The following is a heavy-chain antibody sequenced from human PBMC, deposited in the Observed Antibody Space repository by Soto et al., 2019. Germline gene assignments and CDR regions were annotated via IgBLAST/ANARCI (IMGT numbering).Heavy chain of an antibody. CDR1: GFTFSSYA. Sequence: GGSLRLSCAASGFTFSSYAMSWVRQAPGKGLEWVSAISGSGGSTYYADSVKGRFTISRDNSKNTLYLQMNSLRAEDTAVYYCAKGGYYDSSGYRLFGPLPRHLDYWGQGTLVTVSS. D-gene: IGHD3-22*01. V-gene: IGHV3-23*01. CDR3: AKGGYYDSSGYRLFGPLPRHLDY. CDR2: ISGSGGST. J-gene: IGHJ4*02.